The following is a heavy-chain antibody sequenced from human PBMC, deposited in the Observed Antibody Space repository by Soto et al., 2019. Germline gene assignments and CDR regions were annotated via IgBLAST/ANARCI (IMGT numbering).Heavy chain of an antibody. D-gene: IGHD2-15*01. J-gene: IGHJ6*02. V-gene: IGHV1-2*04. CDR2: INPNSGGT. CDR1: GYTFTGYY. CDR3: ARDCSGGSCYSGQYYYGMDV. Sequence: ASVKVSCKASGYTFTGYYMHWVRQAPGQGLERMGWINPNSGGTNYAQKFQGWVTMTRDTSISTAYMELSRLRSDDTAVYYCARDCSGGSCYSGQYYYGMDVWGQWTTVTVSS.